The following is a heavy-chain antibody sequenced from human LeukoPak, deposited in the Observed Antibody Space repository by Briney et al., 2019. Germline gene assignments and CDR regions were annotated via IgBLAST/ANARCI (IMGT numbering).Heavy chain of an antibody. J-gene: IGHJ4*02. CDR1: GFTFSSYE. Sequence: GGSLRLSCAASGFTFSSYEMNWVRQAPGKGLEWVSYISSSGSTIYYADSVKGRFTISRDNSKNTLYLQMNSLRAEDTAVYYCARGTRGYGSGSHDYWGQGTLVTVSS. V-gene: IGHV3-48*03. CDR3: ARGTRGYGSGSHDY. CDR2: ISSSGSTI. D-gene: IGHD3-10*01.